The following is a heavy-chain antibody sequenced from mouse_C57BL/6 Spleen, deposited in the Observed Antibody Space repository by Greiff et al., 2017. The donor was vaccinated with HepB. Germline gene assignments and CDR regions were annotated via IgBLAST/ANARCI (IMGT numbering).Heavy chain of an antibody. D-gene: IGHD1-1*01. V-gene: IGHV1-53*01. J-gene: IGHJ4*01. CDR1: GYTFTSYW. CDR3: ARSHYGSRDAMDY. Sequence: VQLQQPGAELVKPGASVKLSCKASGYTFTSYWMHWVKQRPGQGLEWIGNINPSNGGTNYNEKFKSKATLTVDKSSSTAYMQLSSLTSEDSAVYYCARSHYGSRDAMDYWGQGTSVTVSS. CDR2: INPSNGGT.